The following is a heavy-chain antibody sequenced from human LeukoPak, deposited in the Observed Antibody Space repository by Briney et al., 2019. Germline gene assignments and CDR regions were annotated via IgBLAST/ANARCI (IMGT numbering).Heavy chain of an antibody. Sequence: PSETLSLTCTVSGGSIINYYWSWIRQPPGKGLEWVGYIYFSGNTRYNPSLKSRVTISVDTSKNQFSLKLSSVTAADTAVYYCARGVYIAAAQYGYWGQGTLVTVSS. CDR1: GGSIINYY. CDR2: IYFSGNT. D-gene: IGHD6-13*01. J-gene: IGHJ4*02. CDR3: ARGVYIAAAQYGY. V-gene: IGHV4-59*01.